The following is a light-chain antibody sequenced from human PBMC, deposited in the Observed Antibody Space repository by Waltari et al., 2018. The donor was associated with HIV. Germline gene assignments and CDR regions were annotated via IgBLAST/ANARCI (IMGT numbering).Light chain of an antibody. CDR2: GES. Sequence: EIVLTQSPDILSLSPGERATLSCRASQSIRSGYLAWYQHKPGQAPRLLIYGESSRATGIPDRFSGSGSGTDFTLSINRLEAEDFAVYFCLQFYRPPYAFGQGTKLEIK. V-gene: IGKV3-20*01. CDR3: LQFYRPPYA. CDR1: QSIRSGY. J-gene: IGKJ2*01.